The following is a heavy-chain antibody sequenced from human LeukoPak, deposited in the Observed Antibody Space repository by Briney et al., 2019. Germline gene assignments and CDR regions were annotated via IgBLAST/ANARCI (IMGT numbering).Heavy chain of an antibody. J-gene: IGHJ4*02. CDR1: GFTFSSYS. D-gene: IGHD2-2*01. V-gene: IGHV3-21*01. CDR2: ISSSSSSYI. Sequence: GGSLRLSCAASGFTFSSYSMNWVRQAPGKGLEWVSSISSSSSSYIYYADSVKGRFTISRDNAKNSLYLQMNSLRAEDTAVYYCARDKIQEYQLLSPFDYWGQGTLVTVSS. CDR3: ARDKIQEYQLLSPFDY.